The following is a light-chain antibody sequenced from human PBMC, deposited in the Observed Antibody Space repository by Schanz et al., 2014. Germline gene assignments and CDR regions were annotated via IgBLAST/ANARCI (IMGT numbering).Light chain of an antibody. Sequence: QSALTQPASMSGSPGQSITISCNGSSSDIGGYDYVSWYRQYPGKAPKLMIYDVFNRPSGVSHRFTGSKSDNTATLTISGLQAEDEADYYCTSYTSIRTWVFGGGPKVTVL. CDR1: SSDIGGYDY. CDR3: TSYTSIRTWV. CDR2: DVF. J-gene: IGLJ3*02. V-gene: IGLV2-14*01.